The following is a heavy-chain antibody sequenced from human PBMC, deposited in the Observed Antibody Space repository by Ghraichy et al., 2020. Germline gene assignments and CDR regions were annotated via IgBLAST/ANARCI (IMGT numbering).Heavy chain of an antibody. J-gene: IGHJ4*02. V-gene: IGHV3-23*01. CDR1: GFTFTNYA. Sequence: GGSLRLSCTASGFTFTNYAMNWVRQAPGKGLEWVSGISGSGDNTYYSDSVKGRFTISRDNSKNTLYLQMNSLTAEDTAIYYCSKDRVACTTTSCPYYFQYWGQGTLVTVSS. CDR2: ISGSGDNT. D-gene: IGHD2-2*01. CDR3: SKDRVACTTTSCPYYFQY.